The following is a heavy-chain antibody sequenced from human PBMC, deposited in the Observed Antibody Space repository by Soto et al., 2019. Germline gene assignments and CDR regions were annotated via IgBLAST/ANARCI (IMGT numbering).Heavy chain of an antibody. CDR3: ALGLRYFDWDFDY. V-gene: IGHV4-39*01. D-gene: IGHD3-9*01. CDR1: GGSISSSSYY. CDR2: IYYSGST. Sequence: PSETLSLTCTVSGGSISSSSYYWGWIRQPPGKGLEWIGSIYYSGSTYYNPSLKSRVTISVDTSKNQFSLKLSSVTAADTAAYYCALGLRYFDWDFDYWGQGTLVTVPQ. J-gene: IGHJ4*02.